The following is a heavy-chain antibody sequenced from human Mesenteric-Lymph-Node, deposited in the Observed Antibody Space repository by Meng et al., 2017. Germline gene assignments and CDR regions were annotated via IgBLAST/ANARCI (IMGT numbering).Heavy chain of an antibody. V-gene: IGHV4-34*12. Sequence: VQLQQWGADRLKPSGTLSLTCAGNGGSLSGAYWNWIRQPPGKGLEWIGEIIHGGSPSYNPSLKSRVTISIDTSKNQLSLMLSSVTAADTAVYYCARRPTGIDYWGQGTLVTVSS. J-gene: IGHJ4*02. D-gene: IGHD2-8*02. CDR3: ARRPTGIDY. CDR2: IIHGGSP. CDR1: GGSLSGAY.